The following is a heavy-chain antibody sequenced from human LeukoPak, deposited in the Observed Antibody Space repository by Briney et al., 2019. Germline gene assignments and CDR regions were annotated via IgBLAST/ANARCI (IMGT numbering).Heavy chain of an antibody. CDR1: GGSISSSGYY. D-gene: IGHD4-17*01. V-gene: IGHV4-39*01. CDR3: ASLTGTVYYYYYMDV. Sequence: SETLSLTCTVSGGSISSSGYYWGWIRQPPGKGLEWIGSIYYSGSTYYNPSLKSRVTISVDTSKNQFSLKLSSVTAADTAVYYCASLTGTVYYYYYMDVWGKGTTVTVSS. CDR2: IYYSGST. J-gene: IGHJ6*03.